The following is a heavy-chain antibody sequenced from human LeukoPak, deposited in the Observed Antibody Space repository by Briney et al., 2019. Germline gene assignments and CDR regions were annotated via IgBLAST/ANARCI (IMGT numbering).Heavy chain of an antibody. CDR2: INWNGGST. J-gene: IGHJ4*02. CDR3: ARDHAGYLYYFDY. CDR1: GFTFDDYG. D-gene: IGHD1-1*01. Sequence: GGSLRLSCAASGFTFDDYGMSWVRQAPGKGLEWVSGINWNGGSTGYADSVKGRFTISRDNSKNTLYLQMNSLRGEDTAVYYCARDHAGYLYYFDYWGQGTLVTVSS. V-gene: IGHV3-20*04.